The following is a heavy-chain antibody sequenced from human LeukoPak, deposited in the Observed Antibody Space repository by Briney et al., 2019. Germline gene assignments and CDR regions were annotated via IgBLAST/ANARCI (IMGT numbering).Heavy chain of an antibody. CDR1: GFSFGSHG. D-gene: IGHD6-13*01. J-gene: IGHJ4*02. Sequence: HPGGSLRLSCAASGFSFGSHGMHWVRQTPGKGLDWVAVIWYDGNTKYYADSVKGRFTISRDNPKNTLLLEMNTLRAEDTAVYYCARSIAAPGTWYFDYWGQGTLVTVSS. CDR3: ARSIAAPGTWYFDY. V-gene: IGHV3-33*03. CDR2: IWYDGNTK.